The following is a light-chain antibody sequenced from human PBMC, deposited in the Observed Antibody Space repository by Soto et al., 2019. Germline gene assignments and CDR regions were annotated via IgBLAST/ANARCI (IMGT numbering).Light chain of an antibody. CDR2: EGS. CDR1: SSDVGSYNL. Sequence: QSALTQPASVSGSPGQSITISCTGTSSDVGSYNLVSWYQQHPGKAPKLMIYEGSKRPSGVSNRFSDYKSGNTASLTISGLQADDQADYYCCPYGGSSTVVFGGGTKLTLL. CDR3: CPYGGSSTVV. V-gene: IGLV2-23*01. J-gene: IGLJ3*02.